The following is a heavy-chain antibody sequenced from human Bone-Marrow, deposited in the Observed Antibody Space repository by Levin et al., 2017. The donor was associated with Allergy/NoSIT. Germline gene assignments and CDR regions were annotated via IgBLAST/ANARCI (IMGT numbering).Heavy chain of an antibody. D-gene: IGHD6-19*01. V-gene: IGHV3-7*01. CDR3: ARTKKQWLDNWFDP. CDR1: GFTFSSYW. CDR2: IKQDGSEK. J-gene: IGHJ5*02. Sequence: PGGSLRLSCAASGFTFSSYWMSWVRQAPGKGLEWVANIKQDGSEKYYVDSVKGRFTIFRDNAKNSLYLQMNSLRAEDTAVYYCARTKKQWLDNWFDPWGQGTLVTVSS.